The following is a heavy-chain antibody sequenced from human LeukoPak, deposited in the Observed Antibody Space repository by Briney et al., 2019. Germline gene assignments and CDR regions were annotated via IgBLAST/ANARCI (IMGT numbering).Heavy chain of an antibody. CDR1: GSTFSSYA. V-gene: IGHV1-69*04. D-gene: IGHD2-15*01. CDR3: ALDPCSGGSCYSAYFDY. Sequence: SVKVSCKASGSTFSSYAISWVRQAPGQGLEWMGRIIPIFGIANYAQKFQGRVTITADKSTSTAYMELSSLRSEDTAVYYCALDPCSGGSCYSAYFDYWGQGTLVTVSS. J-gene: IGHJ4*02. CDR2: IIPIFGIA.